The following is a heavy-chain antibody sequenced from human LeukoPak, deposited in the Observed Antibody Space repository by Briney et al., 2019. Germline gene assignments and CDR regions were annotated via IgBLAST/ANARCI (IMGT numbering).Heavy chain of an antibody. CDR3: ARPPAAADTLSNWYFDL. CDR2: IYGGDSDT. V-gene: IGHV5-51*01. J-gene: IGHJ2*01. Sequence: GESLKISCKGSGFSFTGHWIGWVRQLPGKGLEWMGIIYGGDSDTRYSPSFQGQVTISADKSITTAHLQWSSLKTSDTAMYYCARPPAAADTLSNWYFDLWGRGTLVTVSS. D-gene: IGHD6-13*01. CDR1: GFSFTGHW.